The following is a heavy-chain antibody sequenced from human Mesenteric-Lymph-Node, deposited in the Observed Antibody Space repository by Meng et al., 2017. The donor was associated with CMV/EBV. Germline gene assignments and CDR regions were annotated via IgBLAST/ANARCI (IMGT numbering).Heavy chain of an antibody. D-gene: IGHD6-19*01. CDR2: VHYTGST. V-gene: IGHV4-39*01. CDR3: ARPFPSWQSPRLDPFGA. Sequence: RPLRGSGPGQVKPSGTLSLTCTVSGDSISSFYYWGWIRQPPGRGLEWIGSVHYTGSTYYSPSLKSRVTVSVDTSKNQFSLRLTSVTAADTAVYYCARPFPSWQSPRLDPFGAWGQGTLVTVSS. CDR1: GDSISSFYY. J-gene: IGHJ5*02.